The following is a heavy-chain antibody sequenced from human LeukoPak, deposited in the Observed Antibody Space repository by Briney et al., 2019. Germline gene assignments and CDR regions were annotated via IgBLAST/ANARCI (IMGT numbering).Heavy chain of an antibody. CDR1: GGSFSGSY. V-gene: IGHV4-34*01. D-gene: IGHD3-22*01. CDR2: INHSGST. J-gene: IGHJ4*02. Sequence: SETLSLTCAVYGGSFSGSYLSWIRQPPGKGLEWIGEINHSGSTNYNPSLKSRVIISVDTSTYQFFLKLSSLTAADTAVYYCPNTGSSGYYYFDGWGQGTLVTVPS. CDR3: PNTGSSGYYYFDG.